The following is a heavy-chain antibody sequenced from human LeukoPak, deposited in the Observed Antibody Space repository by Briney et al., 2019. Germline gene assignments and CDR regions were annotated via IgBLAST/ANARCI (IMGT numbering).Heavy chain of an antibody. CDR1: GYSFTSYW. V-gene: IGHV5-51*01. CDR3: ARLDTAMATLYYFDY. Sequence: GESLKISCKGSGYSFTSYWIGWVRQMPGKGLEWMGIIYPGDSDTRYSPSFQGQVTISADKSISTAYLQWSSLKASDTAMYYCARLDTAMATLYYFDYWGQGTLVTVSS. CDR2: IYPGDSDT. D-gene: IGHD5-18*01. J-gene: IGHJ4*02.